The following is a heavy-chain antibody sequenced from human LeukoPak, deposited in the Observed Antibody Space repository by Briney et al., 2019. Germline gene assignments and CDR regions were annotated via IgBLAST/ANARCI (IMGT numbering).Heavy chain of an antibody. Sequence: PSETLSLTCAVYGGSFSGYYWSWIRQPPGKGLEWIGEINHSGSTNYNPSLKSRVTISVDTSKNQFSLKLSSVTAADTAVYYCARSGYSSDMGAFDIWGQGTMVTVSS. CDR3: ARSGYSSDMGAFDI. V-gene: IGHV4-34*01. J-gene: IGHJ3*02. CDR1: GGSFSGYY. D-gene: IGHD6-19*01. CDR2: INHSGST.